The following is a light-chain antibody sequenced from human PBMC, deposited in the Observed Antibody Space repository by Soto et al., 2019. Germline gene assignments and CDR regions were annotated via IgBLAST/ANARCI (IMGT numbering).Light chain of an antibody. CDR2: KAS. V-gene: IGKV1-5*03. CDR3: QHYNSYSEA. Sequence: DIQMTQSPPTLSASVGDRVTISCRASQSISSWLAWYQQKPGKAPRLLIYKASTIKSGVPSRFSGSGSGTEFTLTISSLQPDDFATYYCQHYNSYSEAFGQGTKVDI. J-gene: IGKJ1*01. CDR1: QSISSW.